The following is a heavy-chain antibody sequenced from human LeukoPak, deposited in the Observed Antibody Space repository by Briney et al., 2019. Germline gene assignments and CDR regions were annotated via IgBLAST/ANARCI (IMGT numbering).Heavy chain of an antibody. CDR1: GAFISSGGYY. V-gene: IGHV4-31*03. CDR3: ARDNSGVLDY. J-gene: IGHJ4*02. Sequence: PSETLSLTCTVAGAFISSGGYYWSWIRQCPGKGLVWIGYIYYTGNTYYNPSLKSRVAISVDTSKNQFSLKLSSVTAADTAVYYCARDNSGVLDYWGQGTLVTVFS. D-gene: IGHD3-10*01. CDR2: IYYTGNT.